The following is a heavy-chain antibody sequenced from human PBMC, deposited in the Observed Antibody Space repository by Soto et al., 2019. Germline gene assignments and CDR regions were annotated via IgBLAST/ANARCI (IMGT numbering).Heavy chain of an antibody. CDR3: AKDRSWFGDFDS. D-gene: IGHD3-10*01. CDR1: GFTLSTSA. Sequence: EVQLLESGGGLVQPGGSLRLSCAASGFTLSTSAMSWVRQPPGRGLEWVSAISGRLGTTYYADSVKGRFTISRDNSKSTLFLQMNSLRAEDTAVYYCAKDRSWFGDFDSWGQGTLVTVSS. V-gene: IGHV3-23*01. CDR2: ISGRLGTT. J-gene: IGHJ4*02.